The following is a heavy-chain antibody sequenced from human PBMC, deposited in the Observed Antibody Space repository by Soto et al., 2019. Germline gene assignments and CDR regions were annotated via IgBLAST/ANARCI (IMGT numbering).Heavy chain of an antibody. CDR2: ISENGFRA. CDR1: GFTFSSYD. D-gene: IGHD3-10*01. V-gene: IGHV3-23*01. Sequence: EVQLLESGGGLRQPGGSLRLSCAASGFTFSSYDMTWVRQAPGKGPEWVSGISENGFRAHYADSVKGRFTISRDNSKDTLYLQMDSLRPEDTAVYYCAKDLYYYGSGTYYPTDHWGQGTLVTVSS. J-gene: IGHJ4*02. CDR3: AKDLYYYGSGTYYPTDH.